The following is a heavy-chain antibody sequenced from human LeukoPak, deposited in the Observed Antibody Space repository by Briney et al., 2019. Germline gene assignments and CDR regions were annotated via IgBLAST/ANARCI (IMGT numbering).Heavy chain of an antibody. CDR3: ATSTVTTLNYYYYMDV. V-gene: IGHV4-59*01. D-gene: IGHD4-17*01. J-gene: IGHJ6*03. CDR2: IYYSGST. Sequence: SETLSLTCTVSGGSISSYYWSWIRQPPGKGLEWIGYIYYSGSTNYNPSLKSRVTISVDTSKNQFSLKLSSVTAADTAVYYCATSTVTTLNYYYYMDVWGKGTTVTVSS. CDR1: GGSISSYY.